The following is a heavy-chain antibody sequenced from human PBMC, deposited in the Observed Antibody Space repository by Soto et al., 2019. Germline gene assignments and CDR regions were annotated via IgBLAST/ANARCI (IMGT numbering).Heavy chain of an antibody. V-gene: IGHV3-30-3*01. D-gene: IGHD6-13*01. Sequence: GGSLRLSCAASGFTFSSYAMHWVRQAPGKGLEWVAVISYDGSNKYYADSVKGRFTISRDNSKNTLYLQMNSLRAEDTAVYYCARDRKEGYSSSWDNYYYGMDVWGQGTTVTVSS. CDR1: GFTFSSYA. CDR3: ARDRKEGYSSSWDNYYYGMDV. CDR2: ISYDGSNK. J-gene: IGHJ6*02.